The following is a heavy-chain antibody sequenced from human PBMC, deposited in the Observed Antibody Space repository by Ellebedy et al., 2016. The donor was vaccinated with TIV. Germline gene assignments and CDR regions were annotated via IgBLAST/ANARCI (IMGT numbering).Heavy chain of an antibody. CDR2: INPNSGAA. J-gene: IGHJ6*02. V-gene: IGHV1-2*02. CDR1: GYTFSGYY. CDR3: AREVFYGSGKYFPYYAMDV. Sequence: ASVKVSCKASGYTFSGYYMDWVRQAPGQGLEWLGWINPNSGAANLAQKFQGRVTMTVNTSISTAYMELSGLRSDDTAVYYCAREVFYGSGKYFPYYAMDVWGQGTTVTVSS. D-gene: IGHD3-10*01.